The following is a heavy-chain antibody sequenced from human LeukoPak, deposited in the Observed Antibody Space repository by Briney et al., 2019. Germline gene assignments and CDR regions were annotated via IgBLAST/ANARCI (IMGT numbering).Heavy chain of an antibody. V-gene: IGHV3-23*01. CDR2: ISGSGGST. Sequence: GGSLRLSCAASGFTFSSYAMSWVRQAPGKGLGWVSAISGSGGSTYYADSVKGRFTISRDNSKNTLYLQMNSLRAEDTAVYYCAVKDRGYSYGYASVWGQGTLVTVSS. D-gene: IGHD5-18*01. CDR3: AVKDRGYSYGYASV. J-gene: IGHJ4*02. CDR1: GFTFSSYA.